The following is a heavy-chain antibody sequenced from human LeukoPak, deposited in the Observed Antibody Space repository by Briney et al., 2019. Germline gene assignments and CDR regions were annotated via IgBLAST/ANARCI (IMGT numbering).Heavy chain of an antibody. CDR2: IYSGGTT. D-gene: IGHD3-16*01. Sequence: GVSLRLPCAVSGFTVSNNYMNWVPQAPGKGLVCGSDIYSGGTTYYTAAVKGRFTISRDKSKNTLYLQMNNLRAEDTGVYYCARDDGAGGPFDYWGQGTLVTVSS. V-gene: IGHV3-66*01. CDR3: ARDDGAGGPFDY. J-gene: IGHJ4*02. CDR1: GFTVSNNY.